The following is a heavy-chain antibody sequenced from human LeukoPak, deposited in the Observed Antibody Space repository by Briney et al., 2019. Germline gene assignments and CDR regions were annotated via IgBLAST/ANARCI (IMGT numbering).Heavy chain of an antibody. J-gene: IGHJ4*02. CDR2: ISSSSSTI. CDR3: AKGYCSSTSCYSPFDY. D-gene: IGHD2-2*02. CDR1: GFTFSSYS. V-gene: IGHV3-48*01. Sequence: GGSLRLSCAASGFTFSSYSMNWVRQAPGKGLEWVSYISSSSSTISYADSVKGRFTVSRDNAKNSLYLQMNSLRAEDTAVYYCAKGYCSSTSCYSPFDYWGQGTLVTVSS.